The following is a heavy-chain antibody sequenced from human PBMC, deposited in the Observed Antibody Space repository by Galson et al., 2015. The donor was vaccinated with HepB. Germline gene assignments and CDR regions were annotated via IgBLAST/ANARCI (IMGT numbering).Heavy chain of an antibody. CDR3: ARPISRGTYDI. V-gene: IGHV1-18*01. CDR2: ISAYNGDT. CDR1: GYTFTNYG. Sequence: SVKVSCKASGYTFTNYGISWVRQAPGQGLEWMGWISAYNGDTNYAPKVQARITMTTDTSTSTAYMELRSLGSDDTAVYYCARPISRGTYDIWGQGTMVSVSS. D-gene: IGHD3-10*01. J-gene: IGHJ3*02.